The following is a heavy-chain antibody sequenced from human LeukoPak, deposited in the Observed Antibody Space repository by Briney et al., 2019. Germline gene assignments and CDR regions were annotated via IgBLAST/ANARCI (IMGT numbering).Heavy chain of an antibody. CDR2: MNPNSGNT. D-gene: IGHD3-3*01. V-gene: IGHV1-8*01. Sequence: ASVKVSCKASGYTFTSYDINWVRQATGQGLEWMGWMNPNSGNTGYAQKFQGRVTMTRNTSISTAYMELSSLRSEDTAVYYCARDFHRYYDFWSGYYFSPAYYYYYMDVWGKGTTVTVSS. CDR3: ARDFHRYYDFWSGYYFSPAYYYYYMDV. J-gene: IGHJ6*03. CDR1: GYTFTSYD.